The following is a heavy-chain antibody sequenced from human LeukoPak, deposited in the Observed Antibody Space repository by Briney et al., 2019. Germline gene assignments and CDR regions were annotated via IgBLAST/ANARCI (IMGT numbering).Heavy chain of an antibody. CDR1: GGSIRNYY. CDR3: ARRTYFDL. J-gene: IGHJ2*01. CDR2: IYYSGST. V-gene: IGHV4-59*08. Sequence: SETLSLTCTVSGGSIRNYYWRWVRQPPGKGLEWIGYIYYSGSTTYNPSLKSRVTISVDTSKNQFSLKLSSVTAADTAVYYCARRTYFDLWGRGTLVTVSS.